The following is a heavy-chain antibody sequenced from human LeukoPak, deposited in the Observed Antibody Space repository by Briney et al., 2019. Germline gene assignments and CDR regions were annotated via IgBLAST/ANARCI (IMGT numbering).Heavy chain of an antibody. V-gene: IGHV4-34*01. J-gene: IGHJ4*02. CDR3: ARPRPGGGWFDY. CDR1: GESFSGYY. CDR2: INHSGST. D-gene: IGHD3-16*01. Sequence: PSETLSLTCAVYGESFSGYYWTWIRQPPGKGLEWIGEINHSGSTSHNPSLKSRVAISVDTSKNQFSLKLSSVTAADTAVYYCARPRPGGGWFDYWGQGVLVTVSS.